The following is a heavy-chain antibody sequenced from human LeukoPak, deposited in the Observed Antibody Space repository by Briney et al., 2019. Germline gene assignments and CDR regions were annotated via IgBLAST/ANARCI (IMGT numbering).Heavy chain of an antibody. J-gene: IGHJ4*02. CDR1: GFTFNSYA. CDR3: AKAMVRGVTITYSDY. Sequence: GGSLRLSCATSGFTFNSYAMSWVRQAPGKGLECVLAISGGGDSTYYADSVKGRFTISRDNSKNTLHLQMNSLRAEDTAVYYCAKAMVRGVTITYSDYWGQGTLVTVSS. V-gene: IGHV3-23*01. D-gene: IGHD3-10*01. CDR2: ISGGGDST.